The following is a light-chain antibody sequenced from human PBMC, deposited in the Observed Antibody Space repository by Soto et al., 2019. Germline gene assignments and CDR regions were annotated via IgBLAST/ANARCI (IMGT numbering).Light chain of an antibody. Sequence: QSVLTQPPSVSGAPGQRVTISCTGSSSNIGAGYDVHWYQQLPGTAPKLLIYGNSNRHSGVPDRFSGSKSCTSAALAITGLQAEDEADYYCQSYDSSLSAPVVFGGGTKVTVL. J-gene: IGLJ2*01. CDR2: GNS. V-gene: IGLV1-40*01. CDR3: QSYDSSLSAPVV. CDR1: SSNIGAGYD.